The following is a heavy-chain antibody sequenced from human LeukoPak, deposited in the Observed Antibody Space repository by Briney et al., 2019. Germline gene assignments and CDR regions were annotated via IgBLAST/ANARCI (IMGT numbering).Heavy chain of an antibody. J-gene: IGHJ6*03. CDR3: ARDGVAARPYYMDV. CDR1: GYTFTSYD. D-gene: IGHD6-6*01. CDR2: MNPSSGNT. Sequence: GASVKVSCKASGYTFTSYDVNWVRQATGQGLEWMGWMNPSSGNTGYAQKLQGRVTMTTDTSTSTAYMELRSLRSDDTAVYYCARDGVAARPYYMDVWGKGTTVTVSS. V-gene: IGHV1-8*02.